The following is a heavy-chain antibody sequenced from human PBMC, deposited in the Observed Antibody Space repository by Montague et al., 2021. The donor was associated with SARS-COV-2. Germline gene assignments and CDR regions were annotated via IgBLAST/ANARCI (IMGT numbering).Heavy chain of an antibody. J-gene: IGHJ5*01. V-gene: IGHV2-5*02. Sequence: PALVKPTQTLTLTCTFSGFSLSTIGVGVGWIRQPPGKALEWLALIYWDDDKRYSPFLRSRLTITKDTSKNQVVLTMTNMDPVDTATYFCAHSSGVDWLPRSGFDSGGQGTLVTVSS. D-gene: IGHD3-9*01. CDR1: GFSLSTIGVG. CDR3: AHSSGVDWLPRSGFDS. CDR2: IYWDDDK.